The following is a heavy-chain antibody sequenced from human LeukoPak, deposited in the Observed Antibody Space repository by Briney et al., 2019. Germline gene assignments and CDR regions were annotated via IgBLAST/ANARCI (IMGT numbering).Heavy chain of an antibody. V-gene: IGHV1-58*02. D-gene: IGHD3-16*01. J-gene: IGHJ4*02. Sequence: SVKVSCKASGFTFTSSAMQWVRQARGQRLEWIGWIVVGSGNTNYAQKFQGRVTMTTDTSTSTAYMELRSLRSDDTAVYYCARVRDYGGIGEDYWGQGTLVTVSS. CDR3: ARVRDYGGIGEDY. CDR2: IVVGSGNT. CDR1: GFTFTSSA.